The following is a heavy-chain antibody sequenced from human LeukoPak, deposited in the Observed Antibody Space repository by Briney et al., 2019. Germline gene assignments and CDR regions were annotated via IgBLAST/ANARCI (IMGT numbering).Heavy chain of an antibody. V-gene: IGHV3-9*01. J-gene: IGHJ3*02. D-gene: IGHD2-15*01. CDR3: AKALMGGDDAFDI. Sequence: GGSLRLSCAASGFTFDDYAMHWVRQAPGKGLEWVSGISWNSGSIGYADSVKGRFTISRDNAKNSLYLQMNSLRAEDTALCYCAKALMGGDDAFDIWGQGTMVSVSS. CDR2: ISWNSGSI. CDR1: GFTFDDYA.